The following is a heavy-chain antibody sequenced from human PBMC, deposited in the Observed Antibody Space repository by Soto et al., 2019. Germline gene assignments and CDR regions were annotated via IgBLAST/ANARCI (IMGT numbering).Heavy chain of an antibody. J-gene: IGHJ5*02. Sequence: EVQLVESGGRLVQPGGSLRLSCAASGFTVSTSQMTWVRQAPGKGLEWVSVIFIGGTTQYAESVKGRFTISRDKSENTXVXXMTSVRAEDTAGYYCARLGPYASGTYSFRQNRFDPWGQGTQVTVSP. CDR2: IFIGGTT. V-gene: IGHV3-53*01. CDR1: GFTVSTSQ. D-gene: IGHD3-10*01. CDR3: ARLGPYASGTYSFRQNRFDP.